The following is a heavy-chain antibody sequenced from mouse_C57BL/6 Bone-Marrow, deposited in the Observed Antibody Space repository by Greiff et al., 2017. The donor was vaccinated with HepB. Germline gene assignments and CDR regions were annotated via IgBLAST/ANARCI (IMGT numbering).Heavy chain of an antibody. J-gene: IGHJ2*01. D-gene: IGHD1-1*01. CDR2: IHPNSGST. Sequence: QVQLQQPGAELVKPGASVKLSCKASGYTFTSYWMHWVKQRPGQGLEWIGMIHPNSGSTNYNEKFKSKATLTVDKSSSTAYMQLSSLTSEDSAVYYGARESYYGSLDYWGQGTTLTVSS. CDR1: GYTFTSYW. CDR3: ARESYYGSLDY. V-gene: IGHV1-64*01.